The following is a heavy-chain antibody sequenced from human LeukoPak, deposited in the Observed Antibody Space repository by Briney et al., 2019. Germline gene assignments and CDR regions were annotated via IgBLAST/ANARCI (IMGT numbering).Heavy chain of an antibody. CDR3: AREVVVPAALFDY. Sequence: GGSLRLSFAASGFPFSSYSMDWVRPAPGKGLEWVSHIGSSSSIIFYADSVKGRFTISRDNAKNSLALQMNSLRAEDTAVYYCAREVVVPAALFDYWGQGTLVTVSS. CDR2: IGSSSSII. CDR1: GFPFSSYS. D-gene: IGHD2-2*01. J-gene: IGHJ4*02. V-gene: IGHV3-48*04.